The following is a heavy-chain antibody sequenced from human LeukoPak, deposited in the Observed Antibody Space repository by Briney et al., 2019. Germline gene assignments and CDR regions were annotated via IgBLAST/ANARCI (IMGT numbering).Heavy chain of an antibody. V-gene: IGHV3-23*01. CDR1: GFTFRDYW. CDR2: IGGSGVST. CDR3: AKDQEGRYYDSSGYWFDY. J-gene: IGHJ4*02. Sequence: GGSLRLSCEASGFTFRDYWMHWVRQAPGKGLEWVSAIGGSGVSTYYAHSVKGRFTISRDNSKNTLYLQMNSLRAEDTAVYYCAKDQEGRYYDSSGYWFDYWGQGTLVTVSS. D-gene: IGHD3-22*01.